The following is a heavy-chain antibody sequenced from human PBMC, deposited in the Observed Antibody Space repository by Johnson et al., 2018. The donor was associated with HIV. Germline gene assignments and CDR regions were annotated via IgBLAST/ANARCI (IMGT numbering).Heavy chain of an antibody. CDR1: GFTFDDFG. CDR2: ISWNSDTI. Sequence: LLVESGGGLVQPGRSLRLSCAASGFTFDDFGMHWVRQGPGKGLEWLSGISWNSDTIDYADSVKGRFIISRDNSKNTLYLQMNSLRAEDTAVYYCAKESETYGGNIGFEHPFDIWGQGTMVSVSS. V-gene: IGHV3-9*01. J-gene: IGHJ3*02. CDR3: AKESETYGGNIGFEHPFDI. D-gene: IGHD4-23*01.